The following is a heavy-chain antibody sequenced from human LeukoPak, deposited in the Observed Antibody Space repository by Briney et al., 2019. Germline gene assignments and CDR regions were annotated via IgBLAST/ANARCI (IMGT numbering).Heavy chain of an antibody. CDR3: AGVRSTVGWRSFDY. CDR1: GSIISYY. J-gene: IGHJ4*02. Sequence: SETLSLTCTVSGSIISYYGSWIRQPPGKGLEWIGPGYYTGSPNSNPSLTGQGTISIDPPKNQFSLKLPSVTAADTAVYYCAGVRSTVGWRSFDYWGQGTLVTVSS. CDR2: GYYTGSP. D-gene: IGHD4-23*01. V-gene: IGHV4-59*08.